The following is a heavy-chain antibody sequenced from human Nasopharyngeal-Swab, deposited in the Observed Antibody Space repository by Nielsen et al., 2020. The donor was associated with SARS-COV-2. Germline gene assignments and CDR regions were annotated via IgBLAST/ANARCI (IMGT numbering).Heavy chain of an antibody. Sequence: GESLKISCAASGFTFSSYAMSWVRQAPGKGLEWVSAISGSGGSTYYADSVKGRFTISRDNSKNTLYLQMNSLRAEDTAVYYCAKLGCSGGSCHRMLDYYYYYMDVWGKGTTVTVSS. CDR1: GFTFSSYA. CDR3: AKLGCSGGSCHRMLDYYYYYMDV. V-gene: IGHV3-23*01. CDR2: ISGSGGST. J-gene: IGHJ6*03. D-gene: IGHD2-15*01.